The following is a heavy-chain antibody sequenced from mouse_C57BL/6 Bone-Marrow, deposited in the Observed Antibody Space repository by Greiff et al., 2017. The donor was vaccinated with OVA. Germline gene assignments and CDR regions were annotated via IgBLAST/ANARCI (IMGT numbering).Heavy chain of an antibody. CDR1: GYTFTSYG. CDR2: IYPRSGNT. J-gene: IGHJ1*03. V-gene: IGHV1-81*01. CDR3: AEGWLLKYFDV. D-gene: IGHD2-3*01. Sequence: VQLQQSGAELARPGASVKLSCKASGYTFTSYGISWVKQRTGQGLEWIGEIYPRSGNTYYNEKFKGKATLTADKSSSTAYMELRSLTSEDSAVDCCAEGWLLKYFDVWGTGTTVTVSS.